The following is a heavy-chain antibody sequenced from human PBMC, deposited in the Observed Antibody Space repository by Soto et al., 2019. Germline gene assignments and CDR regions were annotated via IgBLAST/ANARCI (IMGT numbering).Heavy chain of an antibody. V-gene: IGHV1-18*04. CDR1: GYTFTSYG. J-gene: IGHJ4*02. D-gene: IGHD2-21*02. CDR3: AREKLYCGGDCYSDY. CDR2: ISAYNGNT. Sequence: GASVKVSCKASGYTFTSYGISWVRQAPGQGLEWMGWISAYNGNTNYAQKLQGRVTMTTDTSTSTAYMELRSLRSDDTAVYYCAREKLYCGGDCYSDYWGQGTLVTAPQ.